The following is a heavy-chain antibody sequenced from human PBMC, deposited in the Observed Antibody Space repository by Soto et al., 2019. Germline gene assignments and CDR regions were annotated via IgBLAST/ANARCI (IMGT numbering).Heavy chain of an antibody. V-gene: IGHV3-64D*06. CDR3: VKAHGISDYDSLTGYYWSHT. Sequence: GGSLRLSCSASGFTFSSYAMHWVRQAPGKGLEYVSAISSNGGSTYYADSVKGRFTISRDNSKNTLYLQMSSLRAEDTAVYYCVKAHGISDYDSLTGYYWSHTWGQGTLVTVSS. J-gene: IGHJ5*02. CDR1: GFTFSSYA. CDR2: ISSNGGST. D-gene: IGHD3-9*01.